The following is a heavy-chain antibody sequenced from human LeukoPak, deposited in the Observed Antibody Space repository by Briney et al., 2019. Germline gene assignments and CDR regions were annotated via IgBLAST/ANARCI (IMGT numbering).Heavy chain of an antibody. Sequence: PGRSLRLSCAASGFTFSSYSIHWVRQAPGKGLEWVAVISFDGVKKCYADSVKGRFTVSRDNSKHTLYLQMNSLRAEDTALYYCAREGHYDILTGYSPVEYYFYYMDVWGKGTTVTVSS. CDR2: ISFDGVKK. CDR1: GFTFSSYS. V-gene: IGHV3-30*04. CDR3: AREGHYDILTGYSPVEYYFYYMDV. J-gene: IGHJ6*03. D-gene: IGHD3-9*01.